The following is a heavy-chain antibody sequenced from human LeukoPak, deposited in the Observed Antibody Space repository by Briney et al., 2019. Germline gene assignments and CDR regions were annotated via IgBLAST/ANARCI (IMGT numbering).Heavy chain of an antibody. D-gene: IGHD1-1*01. V-gene: IGHV1-2*02. Sequence: ASVKVSCKASGYTFTGYYMHWVRQAPGQGLERMGWINPNSGGTNYAQKFQGRVTMTGDTSISTAYMELSRLRSDDTAVYYCAKVGATGTTSPFDYWGQGTLVTVSS. J-gene: IGHJ4*02. CDR2: INPNSGGT. CDR3: AKVGATGTTSPFDY. CDR1: GYTFTGYY.